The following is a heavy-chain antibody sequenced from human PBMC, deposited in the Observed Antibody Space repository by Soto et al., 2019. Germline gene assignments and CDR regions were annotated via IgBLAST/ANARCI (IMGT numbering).Heavy chain of an antibody. D-gene: IGHD6-19*01. CDR3: AKGPHSSGWHYFDY. J-gene: IGHJ4*02. CDR1: GFTFSSYA. V-gene: IGHV3-23*01. Sequence: GGSLRLSCAASGFTFSSYAMSWVRQAPGKGLEWVSTVSGSGGNTYYADSVKGRFTISRDNSENTLYLQMISLRAEDMAIYYCAKGPHSSGWHYFDYWGQGTLVTVSS. CDR2: VSGSGGNT.